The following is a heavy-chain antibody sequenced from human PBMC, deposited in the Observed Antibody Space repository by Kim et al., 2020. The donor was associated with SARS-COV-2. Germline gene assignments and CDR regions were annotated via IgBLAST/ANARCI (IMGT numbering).Heavy chain of an antibody. CDR2: MNPNSGNT. CDR3: ARGPILHHAFDI. CDR1: GYTFTSYD. V-gene: IGHV1-8*01. D-gene: IGHD2-15*01. Sequence: ASVKVSCKASGYTFTSYDINWVRQATGQGLEWMGWMNPNSGNTGYAQKFQGRVTMTRNTSISTAYMELSSLRSEDTAVYYCARGPILHHAFDIWGQGTMVTVSS. J-gene: IGHJ3*02.